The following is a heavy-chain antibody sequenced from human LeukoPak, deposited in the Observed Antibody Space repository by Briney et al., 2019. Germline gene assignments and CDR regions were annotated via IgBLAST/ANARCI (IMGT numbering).Heavy chain of an antibody. Sequence: GGSLRLSCAASGFTFSSYSMYWVRQAPGKGLEWVSSISSSSSYIYYADSVKGRFTISRDNAKNSLYLQMNSLRAEDTAVYYCARSNHYYDSSGYFRWGQGTLVTVSS. J-gene: IGHJ4*02. CDR2: ISSSSSYI. V-gene: IGHV3-21*01. CDR1: GFTFSSYS. CDR3: ARSNHYYDSSGYFR. D-gene: IGHD3-22*01.